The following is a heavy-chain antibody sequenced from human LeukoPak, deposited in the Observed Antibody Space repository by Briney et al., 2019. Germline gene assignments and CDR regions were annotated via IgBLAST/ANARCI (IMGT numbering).Heavy chain of an antibody. V-gene: IGHV6-1*01. CDR1: GDSVSSNSAA. J-gene: IGHJ4*02. CDR2: TYYRSKWYN. Sequence: SQTLSLTCAISGDSVSSNSAAWNWIRQSPSRGLEWLGRTYYRSKWYNDYAVSVKSRITINPDTSKNQFSLQLNSVTPEDTAVYYCARVGVAERYHDFWSGYYYFDYWGQGTLVTVSS. CDR3: ARVGVAERYHDFWSGYYYFDY. D-gene: IGHD3-3*01.